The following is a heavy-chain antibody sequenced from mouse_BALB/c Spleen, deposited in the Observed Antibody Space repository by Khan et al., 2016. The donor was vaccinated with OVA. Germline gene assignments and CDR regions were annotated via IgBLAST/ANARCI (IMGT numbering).Heavy chain of an antibody. CDR2: IDPTTGYT. D-gene: IGHD1-1*01. Sequence: VQLKESGAELAKPGASVKMSCKVSGYTFTNYWMHWVKQRPGQGLEWIGYIDPTTGYTEYNQKFKDKATLTADKSSSTAYMQLSSLTSEESAVYYCTSQGSTYTWFGYWGQGTLVTVSA. V-gene: IGHV1-7*01. J-gene: IGHJ3*01. CDR1: GYTFTNYW. CDR3: TSQGSTYTWFGY.